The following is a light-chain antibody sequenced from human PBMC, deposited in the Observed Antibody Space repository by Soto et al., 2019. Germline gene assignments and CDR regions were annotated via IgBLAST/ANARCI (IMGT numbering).Light chain of an antibody. Sequence: EIVMTQSPGTLSLSPGERATLSCRTSQSVSSSYLAWYQQKPGQAPRLLIYAASRRATGIPDRFSGSGSGTDFTLTISSLEPEDFAVYFCQQYHSSPYIFGQGTKLEIK. CDR2: AAS. CDR1: QSVSSSY. CDR3: QQYHSSPYI. V-gene: IGKV3-20*01. J-gene: IGKJ2*01.